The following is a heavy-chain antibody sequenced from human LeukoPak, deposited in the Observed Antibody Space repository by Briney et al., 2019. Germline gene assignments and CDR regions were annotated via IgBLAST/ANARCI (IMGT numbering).Heavy chain of an antibody. J-gene: IGHJ4*02. CDR1: GGTFSGYA. CDR2: IIAIFGTA. CDR3: ARVRYSSGWYSFDY. Sequence: PLASVKVSCKASGGTFSGYAISWVRQAPGQGLEWMGGIIAIFGTANYAQKFQGRVTITADESTRTAYMELSSLRSEDTAVYYCARVRYSSGWYSFDYWGQGTLVTVSS. V-gene: IGHV1-69*13. D-gene: IGHD6-19*01.